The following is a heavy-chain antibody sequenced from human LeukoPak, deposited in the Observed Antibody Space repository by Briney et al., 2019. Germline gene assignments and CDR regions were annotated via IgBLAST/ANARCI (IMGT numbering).Heavy chain of an antibody. J-gene: IGHJ4*02. D-gene: IGHD3-22*01. Sequence: GGSLRLSCAASGFTFSSYWMHWVRQAPGKGLVWVSRINSDGSGTSYTDSVKGRFTISRDNSKNTLYLQMSSLRAEDTAVYYCAKRDYYDSSGYFPLFDYWGQGTLVTVSS. CDR2: INSDGSGT. V-gene: IGHV3-74*01. CDR1: GFTFSSYW. CDR3: AKRDYYDSSGYFPLFDY.